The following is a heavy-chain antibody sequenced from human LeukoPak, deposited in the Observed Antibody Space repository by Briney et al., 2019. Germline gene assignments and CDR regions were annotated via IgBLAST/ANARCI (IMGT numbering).Heavy chain of an antibody. J-gene: IGHJ1*01. V-gene: IGHV3-30*18. CDR3: AKVGPRSYPQYFQH. CDR2: ISHPGTIK. Sequence: GGSLRLSCAASGFTFSDYGMQWVRQAPGKGLEWVAYISHPGTIKNYADSVKGRFTISRDNSKNTLYLQMSSLTPEDTAMYYCAKVGPRSYPQYFQHWGQGTLVSVSS. CDR1: GFTFSDYG. D-gene: IGHD3-10*01.